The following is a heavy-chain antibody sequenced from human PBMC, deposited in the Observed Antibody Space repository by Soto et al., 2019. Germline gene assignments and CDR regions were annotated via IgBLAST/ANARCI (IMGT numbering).Heavy chain of an antibody. Sequence: GGSLRLSCAASGFTFSSYWMSWVRQAPGKGLEWVANIKQDGSEKYYVDSVKGRFTISRDNAKNSLYLQMNSLRAEDTAVYYCARKGYCSGGSRYMYYFDYWGQGTLVTVSS. D-gene: IGHD2-15*01. V-gene: IGHV3-7*01. CDR3: ARKGYCSGGSRYMYYFDY. J-gene: IGHJ4*02. CDR1: GFTFSSYW. CDR2: IKQDGSEK.